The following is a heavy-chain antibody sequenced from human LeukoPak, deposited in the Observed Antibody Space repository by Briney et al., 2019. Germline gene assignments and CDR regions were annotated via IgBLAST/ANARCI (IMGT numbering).Heavy chain of an antibody. CDR2: IYHSGAT. Sequence: PSETLSLTCVVSGGSISSGGYSWSWIRQPPGRGLEFIGYIYHSGATYYNPSLESRVTISVDRPKDQFSLKLTSVTAADTAVYYCARGPNDILTGYYRTFFDYWGQGALVTVSS. V-gene: IGHV4-30-2*01. CDR3: ARGPNDILTGYYRTFFDY. D-gene: IGHD3-9*01. J-gene: IGHJ4*02. CDR1: GGSISSGGYS.